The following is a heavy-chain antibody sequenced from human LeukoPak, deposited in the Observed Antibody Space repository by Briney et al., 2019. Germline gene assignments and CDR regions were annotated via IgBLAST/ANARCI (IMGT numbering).Heavy chain of an antibody. CDR3: ARDRGSTTMVRGVNHF. J-gene: IGHJ4*02. CDR2: ISSGSATI. V-gene: IGHV3-48*04. D-gene: IGHD3-10*01. Sequence: GGSLRLSCEASGFTFSTYSMNWVRQAPGKGLEWVSHISSGSATIYYADSVKGRFTISRDNAKNSLYLQMNSLRAEDTAVYYCARDRGSTTMVRGVNHFWGQGTLVTVSS. CDR1: GFTFSTYS.